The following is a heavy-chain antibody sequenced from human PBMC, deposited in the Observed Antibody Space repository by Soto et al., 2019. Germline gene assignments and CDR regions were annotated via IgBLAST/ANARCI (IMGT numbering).Heavy chain of an antibody. Sequence: GSLRLSCAASGFTFSSYGMHWVRQAPGKGLEWVAVISYDGSNKYYADSVKGRFTISRDNSKNTLYLQMNSLRAEDTAVYYCAKDLSEEGAFDIWGQGTMVTVSS. V-gene: IGHV3-30*18. CDR3: AKDLSEEGAFDI. CDR2: ISYDGSNK. J-gene: IGHJ3*02. CDR1: GFTFSSYG. D-gene: IGHD3-16*02.